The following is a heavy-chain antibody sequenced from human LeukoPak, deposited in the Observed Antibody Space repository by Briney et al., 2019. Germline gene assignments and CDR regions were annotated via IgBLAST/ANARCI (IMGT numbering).Heavy chain of an antibody. V-gene: IGHV3-7*01. CDR1: GFTFSSYY. Sequence: GGSLRLSCAASGFTFSSYYMNWVRQTPGKGLEWVANIKQDGSEKYYVVSVKGRFTISRDNAKNSLYLQMNSLRAEDTAVYYCAREKDDFDIWGQGTMVTVSS. CDR2: IKQDGSEK. J-gene: IGHJ3*02. CDR3: AREKDDFDI.